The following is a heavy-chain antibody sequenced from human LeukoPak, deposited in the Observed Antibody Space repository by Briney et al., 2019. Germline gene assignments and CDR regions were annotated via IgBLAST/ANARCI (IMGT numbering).Heavy chain of an antibody. J-gene: IGHJ4*02. D-gene: IGHD6-13*01. V-gene: IGHV4-39*01. CDR3: ARLHSTHSSNS. Sequence: SETLSLTCTVSGGSIDSSSYYRGRIRQPPGKGLEWIGSIYSSGSTYYNPSLKSRVAISVDTSKNQFSLRLSSVTAADTAVYYCARLHSTHSSNSWGQGTLVTVSS. CDR2: IYSSGST. CDR1: GGSIDSSSYY.